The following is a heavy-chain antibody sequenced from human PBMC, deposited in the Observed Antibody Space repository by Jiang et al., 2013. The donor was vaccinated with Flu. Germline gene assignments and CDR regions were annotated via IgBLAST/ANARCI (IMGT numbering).Heavy chain of an antibody. J-gene: IGHJ6*02. D-gene: IGHD3/OR15-3a*01. CDR2: IYPGDSNT. CDR3: ARADFGRCNETTCAGPFSLDV. Sequence: LEISCKGSGYNFNNYWIGWVRQMPGKGLEWMGIIYPGDSNTRYSPSFHGQVTISAARSTSTAYLRWDNLKASDTATYYCARADFGRCNETTCAGPFSLDVWGQGTAVTVSS. V-gene: IGHV5-51*01. CDR1: GYNFNNYW.